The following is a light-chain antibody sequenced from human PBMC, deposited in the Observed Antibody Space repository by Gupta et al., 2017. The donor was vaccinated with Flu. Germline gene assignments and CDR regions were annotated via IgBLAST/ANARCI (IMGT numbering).Light chain of an antibody. V-gene: IGLV7-43*01. CDR1: TGTVTNDFY. CDR3: QLYFSGSQSWV. J-gene: IGLJ3*02. Sequence: QTVVPQEPSLTVSPGGPVTLTCASSTGTVTNDFYPNWFQQKPGQAPKSLSYSTNSRQSGIPARFSGSLLGAKAALTVPGVQPEEEADYVCQLYFSGSQSWVFGGGTRLTVL. CDR2: STN.